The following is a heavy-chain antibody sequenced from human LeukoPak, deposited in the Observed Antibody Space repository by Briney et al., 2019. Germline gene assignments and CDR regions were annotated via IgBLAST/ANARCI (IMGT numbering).Heavy chain of an antibody. CDR2: ISSSSSYI. CDR1: GFKFSSYS. J-gene: IGHJ6*03. D-gene: IGHD1-26*01. CDR3: ARDPYSGSYGPYYYYFMDV. V-gene: IGHV3-21*01. Sequence: GGSLRLSCAASGFKFSSYSMKWVRQAPGKGLEWVSFISSSSSYIYYADSLKGRFTISRDNAKNSLYLQMNSLRAEDTAVYFCARDPYSGSYGPYYYYFMDVWGKGTTVTISS.